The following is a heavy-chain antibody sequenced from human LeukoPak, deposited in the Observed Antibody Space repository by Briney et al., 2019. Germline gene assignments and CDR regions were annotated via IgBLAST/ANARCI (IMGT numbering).Heavy chain of an antibody. Sequence: AGSLRLSCAASRFTFINYCMTWVRQAPGKGLEWVSGISASGSSTYYADSVKGRFTSPRNNSKNPLYLQMNGLRAEDTAVYYCATGQKFRVLRSWGQGTLVTVSS. D-gene: IGHD2-8*01. CDR1: RFTFINYC. CDR2: ISASGSST. CDR3: ATGQKFRVLRS. J-gene: IGHJ5*02. V-gene: IGHV3-23*01.